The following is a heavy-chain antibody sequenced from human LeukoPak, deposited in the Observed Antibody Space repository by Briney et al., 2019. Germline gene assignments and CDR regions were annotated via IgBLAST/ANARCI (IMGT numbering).Heavy chain of an antibody. CDR1: GGSFSGYY. V-gene: IGHV4-34*01. J-gene: IGHJ4*02. D-gene: IGHD5-18*01. CDR2: INHSGST. Sequence: PSETLSLTCAVYGGSFSGYYWSWIRQPPGKGLEWIGEINHSGSTDYNPSLRGRVTMFLDTSKNQFSLRLSSVTAADTAVYYCARNVETAMVFDYWGQGNLVTVSS. CDR3: ARNVETAMVFDY.